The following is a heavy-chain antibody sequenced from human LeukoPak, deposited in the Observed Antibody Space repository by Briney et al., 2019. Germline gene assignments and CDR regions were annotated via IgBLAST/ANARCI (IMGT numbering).Heavy chain of an antibody. D-gene: IGHD3-22*01. V-gene: IGHV1-8*01. CDR1: GYTFTSYD. CDR2: MNPNSGNT. CDR3: ARGTTDSSGYYVDY. J-gene: IGHJ4*02. Sequence: ASVKVSCKASGYTFTSYDINWVRQAPGQGLEWMGWMNPNSGNTGYAQKFQGRVTMTRNTSISTAYMELSSLRSEDTAVYYCARGTTDSSGYYVDYWGQGTLVTVSS.